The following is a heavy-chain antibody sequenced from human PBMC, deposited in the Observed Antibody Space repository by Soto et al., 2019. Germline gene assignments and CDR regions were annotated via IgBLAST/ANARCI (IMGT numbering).Heavy chain of an antibody. CDR2: IYYSGST. V-gene: IGHV4-30-4*08. CDR1: GGSISSGDYY. CDR3: ARRLLWLGHDP. Sequence: SETLSLTCTVSGGSISSGDYYWSWIRQPPGKGLEWIGYIYYSGSTYYNPSLKSRATISVDTSKNQFSLDLDSVTAADTAVYYRARRLLWLGHDPWGRGTLVTVSS. D-gene: IGHD3-10*01. J-gene: IGHJ5*02.